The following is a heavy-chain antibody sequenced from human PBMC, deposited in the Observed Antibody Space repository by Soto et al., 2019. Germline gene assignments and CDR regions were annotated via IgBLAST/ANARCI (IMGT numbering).Heavy chain of an antibody. Sequence: SVKVSCKASGGSFNSHAYSWVRRAPVQGLEWMGKIVPVLGTPNSAPKFQARLTITADESTSTVHMEVSRLTSDDTAVYYCARASNYYGRGLSWFDSWGQGTMVTVSS. J-gene: IGHJ5*01. V-gene: IGHV1-69*11. CDR3: ARASNYYGRGLSWFDS. CDR2: IVPVLGTP. D-gene: IGHD3-10*01. CDR1: GGSFNSHA.